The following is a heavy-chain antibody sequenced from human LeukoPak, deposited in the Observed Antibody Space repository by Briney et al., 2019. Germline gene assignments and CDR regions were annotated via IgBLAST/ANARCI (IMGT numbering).Heavy chain of an antibody. D-gene: IGHD4-17*01. V-gene: IGHV4-59*08. CDR1: GGSISSYY. Sequence: SETLSLTCTVSGGSISSYYWSWVRQPPGKGLEWIGYIYYRGSTNYNPSLKSRVTISVDTSKNQFSLKLSSVTAADTAVYYCARRGADDYGDYGFDYWGQGTLVTVSS. CDR2: IYYRGST. J-gene: IGHJ4*02. CDR3: ARRGADDYGDYGFDY.